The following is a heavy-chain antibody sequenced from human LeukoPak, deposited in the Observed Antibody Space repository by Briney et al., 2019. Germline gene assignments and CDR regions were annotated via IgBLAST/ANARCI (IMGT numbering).Heavy chain of an antibody. CDR3: ARGLGRYYDSRRRRMVFDI. D-gene: IGHD3-22*01. V-gene: IGHV4-34*01. Sequence: SETLSLTCAVYGGSFSGYYWSWIRQPPGKGLEWIGEINHSGSTNYNPSLKSRVTISVDTSKNQFSLKLSSVTAADTAVYYCARGLGRYYDSRRRRMVFDIWGQGTMVTVSS. J-gene: IGHJ3*02. CDR1: GGSFSGYY. CDR2: INHSGST.